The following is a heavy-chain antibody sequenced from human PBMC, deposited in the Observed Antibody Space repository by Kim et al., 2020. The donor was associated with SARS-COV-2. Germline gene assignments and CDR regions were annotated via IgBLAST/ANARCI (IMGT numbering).Heavy chain of an antibody. J-gene: IGHJ4*02. CDR3: AKDENYYDSSGYYLWGGFGY. CDR1: GFTFGDYA. D-gene: IGHD3-22*01. Sequence: GGSLRLSCAASGFTFGDYAMHWVRQAPGKGLEWVSGISWNSGSIGYADSVKGRFTIARDNAKNSLYLQMNSLRAEDTALYYCAKDENYYDSSGYYLWGGFGYWGQGTLVTVSS. CDR2: ISWNSGSI. V-gene: IGHV3-9*01.